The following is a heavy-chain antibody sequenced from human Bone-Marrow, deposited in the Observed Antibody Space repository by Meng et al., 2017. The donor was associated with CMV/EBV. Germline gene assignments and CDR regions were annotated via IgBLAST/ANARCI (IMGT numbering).Heavy chain of an antibody. CDR1: GGSISSYY. D-gene: IGHD5-12*01. Sequence: SETLSLTCTVSGGSISSYYWSWIRQPPGKGLEWIGYIYYSGSTNYNPSLKSRVTISVDTSKNQFSLKLSSVTAADTAVYYCARLGGGYDSGIWFDPWVQGTLVTVPS. CDR2: IYYSGST. J-gene: IGHJ5*02. CDR3: ARLGGGYDSGIWFDP. V-gene: IGHV4-59*01.